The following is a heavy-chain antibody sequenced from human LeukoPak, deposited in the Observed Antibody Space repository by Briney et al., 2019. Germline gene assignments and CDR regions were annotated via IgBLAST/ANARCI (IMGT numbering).Heavy chain of an antibody. CDR1: RFTFSSYW. V-gene: IGHV3-7*01. Sequence: PGGSLRLSCAASRFTFSSYWMSWVRQAPGKGLEWVANIKQDGTEKYYVGSVKGRFTISRDNAKNSLFLQMNSLRAEDTAVYYCARNFWSGYYTPDYWGQGTLVTVSS. J-gene: IGHJ4*02. D-gene: IGHD3-3*01. CDR2: IKQDGTEK. CDR3: ARNFWSGYYTPDY.